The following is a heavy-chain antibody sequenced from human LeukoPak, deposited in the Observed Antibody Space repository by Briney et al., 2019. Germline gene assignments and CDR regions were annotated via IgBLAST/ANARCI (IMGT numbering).Heavy chain of an antibody. J-gene: IGHJ4*02. CDR3: ARVHYYDSSGTTGFDY. CDR1: GGSISRSDHY. V-gene: IGHV4-30-4*01. Sequence: SQTLSLTCSVSGGSISRSDHYWSWIRQPPGKGPEWIGYIYYSGSTYYNPSLKSRVTISVDTSKNQFSLKLSSVTAADTAVYYCARVHYYDSSGTTGFDYWGQGTLVTVSS. D-gene: IGHD3-22*01. CDR2: IYYSGST.